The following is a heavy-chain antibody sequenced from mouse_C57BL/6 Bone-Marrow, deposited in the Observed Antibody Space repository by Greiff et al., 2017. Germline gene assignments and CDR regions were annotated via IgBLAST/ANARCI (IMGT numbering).Heavy chain of an antibody. CDR1: GYAITNYL. CDR3: SRDGLRRGHAY. Sequence: QVQLKQSGAELVRPGTSVKVSCKASGYAITNYLIAWVKPRPGQGLEWIGMINPVSGGTNYNEKFKGKATMTADKSSSTAYMQLSSLTSEDSAVYFCSRDGLRRGHAYWFQGTLVTVSA. D-gene: IGHD2-2*01. V-gene: IGHV1-54*01. J-gene: IGHJ3*01. CDR2: INPVSGGT.